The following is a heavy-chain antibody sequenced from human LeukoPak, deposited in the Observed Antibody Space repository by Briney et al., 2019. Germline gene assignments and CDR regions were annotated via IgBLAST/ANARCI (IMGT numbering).Heavy chain of an antibody. CDR2: ISSGSTYI. V-gene: IGHV3-21*04. CDR1: GFTFRVYT. CDR3: AKDGGSGYESPDY. Sequence: GESLRLSCAASGFTFRVYTMNWVRQAPGKGLEWVSSISSGSTYIYYADSVKGRFTISRDNAKNSLYLQMNSLRAEDTALYYCAKDGGSGYESPDYWGQGTLVTVSS. D-gene: IGHD3-22*01. J-gene: IGHJ4*02.